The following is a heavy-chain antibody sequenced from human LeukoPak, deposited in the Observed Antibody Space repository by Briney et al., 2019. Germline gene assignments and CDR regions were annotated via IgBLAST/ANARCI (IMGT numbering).Heavy chain of an antibody. J-gene: IGHJ4*02. D-gene: IGHD4-17*01. CDR3: ARGHYGDSSLGY. CDR2: INHSGST. CDR1: GGSISSSTNY. Sequence: PSETLSLTCTVSGGSISSSTNYWGWIRQPPGKGLEWIGEINHSGSTNYNPSLKSRVTIPVDTSKNQFSLKLSSVTAADTAVYYCARGHYGDSSLGYWGQGTLVTVSS. V-gene: IGHV4-39*07.